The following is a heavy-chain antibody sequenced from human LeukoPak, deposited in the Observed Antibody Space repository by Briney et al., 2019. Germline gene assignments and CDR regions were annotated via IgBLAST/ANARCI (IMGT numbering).Heavy chain of an antibody. CDR2: IYYSGST. J-gene: IGHJ6*03. D-gene: IGHD6-6*01. V-gene: IGHV4-39*01. CDR1: GGSISSSSYY. CDR3: ARHPRGAARPGYYYYYYMDV. Sequence: PSETLSLTCTVSGGSISSSSYYWGWIRQPPGKGLEWIGSIYYSGSTYYNPSLKSRVTISVDTSKNQFSLKLSSVTAADTAVYYCARHPRGAARPGYYYYYYMDVGGKGTTVTVSS.